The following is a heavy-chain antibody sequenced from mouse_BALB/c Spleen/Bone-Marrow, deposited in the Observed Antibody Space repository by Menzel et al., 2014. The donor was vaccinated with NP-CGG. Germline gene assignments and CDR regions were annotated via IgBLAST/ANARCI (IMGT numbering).Heavy chain of an antibody. CDR1: GYSFTNYW. CDR2: IHPSDSET. D-gene: IGHD2-1*01. Sequence: QVQLKESGAELVRPGASVKLSCKASGYSFTNYWVNWGKQRPGQSLEGIGMIHPSDSETRLNQKFKDKATLTVDKSSSTAYMQLSSPTSEDSAVYYCARFGNYEGFAYWGQGTLVTVSA. V-gene: IGHV1-74*01. J-gene: IGHJ3*01. CDR3: ARFGNYEGFAY.